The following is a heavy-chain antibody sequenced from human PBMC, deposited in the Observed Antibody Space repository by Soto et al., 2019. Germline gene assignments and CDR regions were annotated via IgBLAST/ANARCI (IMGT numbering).Heavy chain of an antibody. D-gene: IGHD2-15*01. Sequence: EVQLLESGGDLVQPGGSLRLSCAASGFTFSTYTMNWVRQAPGKGLEWVSGIYGGGGSTFYADSVKGRFTISRDNFGNTLYLQMNSLRVEDTAVYYCAKDARPDGCCDFDYWGQGTLVTVSS. V-gene: IGHV3-23*01. J-gene: IGHJ4*02. CDR1: GFTFSTYT. CDR3: AKDARPDGCCDFDY. CDR2: IYGGGGST.